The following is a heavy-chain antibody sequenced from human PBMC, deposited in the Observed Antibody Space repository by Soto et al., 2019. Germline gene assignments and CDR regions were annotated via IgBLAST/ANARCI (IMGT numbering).Heavy chain of an antibody. Sequence: EVQLLESGGGLVQPGGSLRLSCAASGFTFSSYAMSWVRQAPGKGLEWGSAISGNGGSTYYGDSVKGRFTISRDNSKNTLYLPMNGLRAEGTAVYYCAKAHLRYDDYSWGSSRQKYYFDYWGQGTLVTVSS. CDR1: GFTFSSYA. J-gene: IGHJ4*02. V-gene: IGHV3-23*01. CDR3: AKAHLRYDDYSWGSSRQKYYFDY. CDR2: ISGNGGST. D-gene: IGHD3-16*02.